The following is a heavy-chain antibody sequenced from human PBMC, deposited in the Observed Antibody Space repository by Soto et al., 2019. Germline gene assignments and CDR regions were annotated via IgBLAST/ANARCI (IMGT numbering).Heavy chain of an antibody. J-gene: IGHJ4*02. V-gene: IGHV3-23*01. D-gene: IGHD6-19*01. CDR2: ISGSGGST. CDR1: GFTFSSYA. Sequence: EVQLLESGGGLVQPGGSLRLSCAASGFTFSSYAMSWVRQAPGKGLEWVSAISGSGGSTYYADSVKGRFTISRDNSKNTLYRQMNSLRAEDTAVYYCAKVSASEYSSGWYNYWSQGTLVTVSS. CDR3: AKVSASEYSSGWYNY.